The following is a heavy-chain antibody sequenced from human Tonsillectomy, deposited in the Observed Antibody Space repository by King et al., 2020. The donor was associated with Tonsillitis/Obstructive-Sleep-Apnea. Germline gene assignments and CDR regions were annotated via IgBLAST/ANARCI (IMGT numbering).Heavy chain of an antibody. V-gene: IGHV3-33*01. D-gene: IGHD2-21*02. Sequence: VQLVESGGGVVQPGRSLRLSCAASGFTFSSYGMHWVRQPPGKGLEWVAVIWYDGSNKYYADSVKGRFPISRDNSKNTLYLQMNSLRAEDTAVYYCARVAKGDLSHIDYWGQGTLVTVSP. CDR1: GFTFSSYG. CDR2: IWYDGSNK. CDR3: ARVAKGDLSHIDY. J-gene: IGHJ4*02.